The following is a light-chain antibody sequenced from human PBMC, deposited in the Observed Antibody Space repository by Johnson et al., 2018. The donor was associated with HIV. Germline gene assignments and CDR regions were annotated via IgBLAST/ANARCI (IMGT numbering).Light chain of an antibody. J-gene: IGLJ1*01. V-gene: IGLV1-51*01. CDR1: SSTIGNHY. CDR3: GTWDSSLRGV. CDR2: DNN. Sequence: QSVLTQPPSVSAAPGQKVTISCSGSSSTIGNHYVSWYQQLPGTAPKLLIYDNNKRPSGIPDRFSGSKSGTSATLGITGLQTGDEADYYCGTWDSSLRGVFGTGTKVTVL.